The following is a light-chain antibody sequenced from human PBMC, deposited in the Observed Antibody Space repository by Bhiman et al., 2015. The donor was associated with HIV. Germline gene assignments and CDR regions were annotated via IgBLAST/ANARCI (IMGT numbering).Light chain of an antibody. J-gene: IGLJ1*01. V-gene: IGLV1-40*01. CDR3: SSYTSSNTYV. CDR1: SSNIGAGYD. CDR2: GNS. Sequence: QSVLTQPPSVSGAPGQRVTISCTGSSSNIGAGYDVHWFQQLPKTAPKLLIYGNSNRPSGVSNRFSGSKSGNTASLTISGLQAEDEADYYCSSYTSSNTYVFGTGTKVTVL.